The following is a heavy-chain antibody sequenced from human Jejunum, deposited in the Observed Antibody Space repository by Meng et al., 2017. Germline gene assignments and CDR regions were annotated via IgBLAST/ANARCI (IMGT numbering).Heavy chain of an antibody. V-gene: IGHV7-4-1*02. J-gene: IGHJ4*02. Sequence: ASVKVSCKASGYTFTSYAMSWVRQAPGQGLEWMGWINTYNGNPTYAQGFTGRFLFSLDTSVSTASLQISGLKADDTAVYYCARYRSNSWSDYWGQGTLVTVSS. CDR2: INTYNGNP. CDR3: ARYRSNSWSDY. CDR1: GYTFTSYA. D-gene: IGHD6-13*01.